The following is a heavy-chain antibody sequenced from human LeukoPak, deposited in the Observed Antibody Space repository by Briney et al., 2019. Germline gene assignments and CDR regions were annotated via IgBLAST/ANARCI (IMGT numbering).Heavy chain of an antibody. CDR3: ARIEDVTRGYNHAYYFDY. Sequence: SETLSLTCTVSGGSIINYYWGWIRQPPGKGLEWIGNIFHNGNTYYNPSLKSRVTMSIDTSKKQFSLKLRTATAADAAVYYCARIEDVTRGYNHAYYFDYWGQGTLVTVSS. J-gene: IGHJ4*02. V-gene: IGHV4-59*04. D-gene: IGHD5-18*01. CDR2: IFHNGNT. CDR1: GGSIINYY.